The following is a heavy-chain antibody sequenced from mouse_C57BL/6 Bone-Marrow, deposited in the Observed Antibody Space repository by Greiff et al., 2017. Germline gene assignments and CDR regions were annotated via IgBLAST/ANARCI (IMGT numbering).Heavy chain of an antibody. Sequence: VQLQQPGAELVKPGASVKLSCKASGYTFTSYWMQWVKQRPGQGLEWIGEIDPSDSYTNYNQKFKGEATLTVDTSSSTAYMQRSSLTSEDSAVYYCASAMDYWGQGTSVTVSS. CDR3: ASAMDY. J-gene: IGHJ4*01. CDR1: GYTFTSYW. CDR2: IDPSDSYT. V-gene: IGHV1-50*01.